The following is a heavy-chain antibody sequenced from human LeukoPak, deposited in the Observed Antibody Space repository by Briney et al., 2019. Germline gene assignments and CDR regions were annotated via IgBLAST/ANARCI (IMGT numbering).Heavy chain of an antibody. CDR1: GDSVSSNSAA. V-gene: IGHV6-1*01. CDR3: ARDASLAGYQLLDYYYGMDV. J-gene: IGHJ6*02. CDR2: TYYRSKWYN. Sequence: SQTLSLTCAISGDSVSSNSAAWNWIRQSPSRGLEWLGRTYYRSKWYNDYAVSVKSRITINPDTSKNQFSLQLNSVTPEDTAVYYCARDASLAGYQLLDYYYGMDVWGQGTTVTVSS. D-gene: IGHD2-2*01.